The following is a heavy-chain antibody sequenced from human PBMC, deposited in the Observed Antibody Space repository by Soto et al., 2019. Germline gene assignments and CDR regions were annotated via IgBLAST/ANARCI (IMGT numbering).Heavy chain of an antibody. Sequence: GASVKVSCKASGYTFTSYGISWVRQAPGQGLEWMGWISAYNGNTNYAQKLQGRVTMTTDTSTSTAYMELRSLRSDDTAVYYCARGHCSSWSPGRNYYYYGMDVWGQGTTVTVSS. CDR1: GYTFTSYG. CDR2: ISAYNGNT. D-gene: IGHD6-13*01. V-gene: IGHV1-18*01. J-gene: IGHJ6*02. CDR3: ARGHCSSWSPGRNYYYYGMDV.